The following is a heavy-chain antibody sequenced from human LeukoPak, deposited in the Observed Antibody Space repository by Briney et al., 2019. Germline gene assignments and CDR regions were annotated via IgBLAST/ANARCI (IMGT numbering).Heavy chain of an antibody. CDR1: GFTFSGYD. CDR2: IRPSGDNT. J-gene: IGHJ5*02. D-gene: IGHD6-19*01. V-gene: IGHV3-23*01. Sequence: GGSLRLSCAASGFTFSGYDMTCVRQAPGRGLEWVSSIRPSGDNTYYGDSVKGRFTISRDNSKNTVYLQMNNMRVDDTAVYYCARVAGWHWFDPWGQGTLVTVSS. CDR3: ARVAGWHWFDP.